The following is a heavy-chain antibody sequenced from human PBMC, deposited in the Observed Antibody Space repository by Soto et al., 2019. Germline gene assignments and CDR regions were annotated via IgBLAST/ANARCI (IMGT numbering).Heavy chain of an antibody. J-gene: IGHJ4*02. D-gene: IGHD2-8*01. Sequence: SETLSLTCAVYGGSFSGYYWSWIRQPPGKGLEWIGEINHSGSTNYNPSLKSRVTISVDTSKNQFSRKLSSVTAADTAVYYCARDLGYCTNVVCYSLDYFDYWGQGTLVTVSS. CDR2: INHSGST. CDR1: GGSFSGYY. CDR3: ARDLGYCTNVVCYSLDYFDY. V-gene: IGHV4-34*01.